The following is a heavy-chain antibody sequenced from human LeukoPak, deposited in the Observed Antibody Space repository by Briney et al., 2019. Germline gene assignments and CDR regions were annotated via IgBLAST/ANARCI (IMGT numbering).Heavy chain of an antibody. Sequence: PGGSLRLSCAASGFTFSNYAMSWVRQAPGKGLEWVSAISGSGDNTYYADSVKGRFTISRDNSKNTLYLQMNSLRAEDTAVYYCAKDVLRGMATITDIFDYWGQGTLVTVSS. CDR1: GFTFSNYA. J-gene: IGHJ4*02. CDR3: AKDVLRGMATITDIFDY. CDR2: ISGSGDNT. D-gene: IGHD5-24*01. V-gene: IGHV3-23*01.